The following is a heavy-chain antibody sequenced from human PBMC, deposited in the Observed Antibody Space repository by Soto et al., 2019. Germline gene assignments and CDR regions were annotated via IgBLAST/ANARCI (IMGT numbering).Heavy chain of an antibody. D-gene: IGHD6-19*01. CDR1: GGSISSYY. CDR3: ARAPYSSGWYGPEGAFDI. V-gene: IGHV4-4*07. J-gene: IGHJ3*02. CDR2: IYTSGST. Sequence: SETLSLTCTVSGGSISSYYWSWIRQPAGKGLEWIGRIYTSGSTNYNPSLKSRVTMSVDTSRNQFSLKLSSVTAADTAVYYCARAPYSSGWYGPEGAFDIWGQGTMVTVSS.